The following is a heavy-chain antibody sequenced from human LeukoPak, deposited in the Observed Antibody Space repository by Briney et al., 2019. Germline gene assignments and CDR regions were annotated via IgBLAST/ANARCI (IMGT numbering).Heavy chain of an antibody. CDR2: FDPEDGET. CDR3: ATSKLWFGELPPRGFDY. D-gene: IGHD3-10*01. J-gene: IGHJ4*02. Sequence: ASVKVSCKVSGYTLTELSMHWVRQAPGKGLEWMGDFDPEDGETIYAQKFQGRVTMTEDTSTDTAYMELSSLRSEDTAVYYCATSKLWFGELPPRGFDYWGQGTLVTVSS. V-gene: IGHV1-24*01. CDR1: GYTLTELS.